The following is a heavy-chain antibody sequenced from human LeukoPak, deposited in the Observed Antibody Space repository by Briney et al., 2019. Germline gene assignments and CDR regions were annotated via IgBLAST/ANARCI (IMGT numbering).Heavy chain of an antibody. CDR1: GFSFSSSW. J-gene: IGHJ4*02. CDR3: ATTGSGSYYDY. CDR2: INDDETST. V-gene: IGHV3-74*01. D-gene: IGHD1-26*01. Sequence: GGSLRLSCAASGFSFSSSWMHWVRQVPGKGLEWVSRINDDETSTTYAEPVKGRFTISRDNAKNTLFLQMNSLRAEDTAVYYCATTGSGSYYDYWGQGTLVTVSS.